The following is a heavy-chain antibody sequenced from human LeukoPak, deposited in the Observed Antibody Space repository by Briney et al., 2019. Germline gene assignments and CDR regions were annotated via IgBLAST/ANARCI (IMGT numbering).Heavy chain of an antibody. CDR3: SRVRSSGSPLDY. D-gene: IGHD3-10*01. CDR1: GFTFNDYY. Sequence: GGSLRLSCAASGFTFNDYYMSWIRQAPGKGLEWVSYISKSSSTTNYADSVKGRFSISRANDKNPLYLQMNSLTVEDPAMYYCSRVRSSGSPLDYWGQGTLVTVSS. V-gene: IGHV3-11*05. J-gene: IGHJ4*02. CDR2: ISKSSSTT.